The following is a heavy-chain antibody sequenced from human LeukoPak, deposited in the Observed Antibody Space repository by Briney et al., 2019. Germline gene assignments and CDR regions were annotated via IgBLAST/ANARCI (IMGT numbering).Heavy chain of an antibody. V-gene: IGHV4-59*01. CDR1: GGSLSSYY. Sequence: SETLSLTRTLSGGSLSSYYGSWSRQPPRKGLAWSGYIYYSVSTNYNLSLQSRVNISVDTSKNQFSLQLSSVTAADTAVYYCARGDSFDYWGQGTLVTVSS. CDR3: ARGDSFDY. J-gene: IGHJ4*02. CDR2: IYYSVST. D-gene: IGHD3/OR15-3a*01.